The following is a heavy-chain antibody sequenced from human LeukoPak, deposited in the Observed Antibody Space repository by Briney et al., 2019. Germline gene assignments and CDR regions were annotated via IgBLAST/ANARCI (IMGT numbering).Heavy chain of an antibody. Sequence: LSLTCAVSGYSISSGYYWGWIRQPPGKGLEWVAVIWYDGSNKYYADSVKGRFTISRDNSKNTLYLQMNSLRAEDTAVYYCAKDYYYDSSGPDYWGQGTLVTVSS. CDR3: AKDYYYDSSGPDY. V-gene: IGHV3-33*06. CDR2: IWYDGSNK. CDR1: GYSISSGYY. J-gene: IGHJ4*02. D-gene: IGHD3-22*01.